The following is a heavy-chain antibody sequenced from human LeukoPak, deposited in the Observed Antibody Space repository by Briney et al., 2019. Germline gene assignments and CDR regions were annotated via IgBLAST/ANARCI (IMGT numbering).Heavy chain of an antibody. J-gene: IGHJ4*02. Sequence: GGSLRLSCTASGFTFGDYAVSWFRQAPGKGLEWVGFIRSKGYGGTTDYAASVKGRFTISRDDSKSVAYLQMNSLKTEDTAVYYCTRRGYSYGYLDYWGQGTLVTVSS. D-gene: IGHD5-18*01. V-gene: IGHV3-49*03. CDR1: GFTFGDYA. CDR3: TRRGYSYGYLDY. CDR2: IRSKGYGGTT.